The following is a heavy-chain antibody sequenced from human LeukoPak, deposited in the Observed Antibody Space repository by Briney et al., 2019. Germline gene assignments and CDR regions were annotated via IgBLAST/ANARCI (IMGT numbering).Heavy chain of an antibody. D-gene: IGHD5-18*01. V-gene: IGHV1-18*01. CDR1: GYTFTSYG. J-gene: IGHJ3*02. Sequence: GASVKVSCKASGYTFTSYGISWVRQAPGQGLEWMGWIGAYNGNTNYAQKLQGRVTMTTDTSTSTAYMELRSLRSDDTAVYYCARDERGYSYGYAFDIWGQGTMVTVSS. CDR2: IGAYNGNT. CDR3: ARDERGYSYGYAFDI.